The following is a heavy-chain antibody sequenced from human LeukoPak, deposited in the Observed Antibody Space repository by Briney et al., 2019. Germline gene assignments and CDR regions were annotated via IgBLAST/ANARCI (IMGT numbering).Heavy chain of an antibody. J-gene: IGHJ4*02. D-gene: IGHD3-22*01. V-gene: IGHV3-74*01. CDR2: INTDGTII. CDR1: GFTFITYW. Sequence: GGSLRLSCVDSGFTFITYWMHWVRQAPGKGLEWVSRINTDGTIITYADSVKGRFTISRDNAKNTLYLQMNSLRAEDTAVYYCAREPYDSSGCDYWGQGTLVTVSS. CDR3: AREPYDSSGCDY.